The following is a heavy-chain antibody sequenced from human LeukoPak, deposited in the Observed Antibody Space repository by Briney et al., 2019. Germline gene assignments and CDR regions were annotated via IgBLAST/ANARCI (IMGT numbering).Heavy chain of an antibody. D-gene: IGHD2-2*01. CDR3: ARSVVQYQLQGGADY. CDR2: IIPIFGTA. J-gene: IGHJ4*02. Sequence: PVKVSCKASGGTFSSYAISWVRQAPGQGLEWMGGIIPIFGTANYAQKFQGRVTITADESTSTAYMELSSLRSEDTAVYYCARSVVQYQLQGGADYWGQGTLVTVSS. CDR1: GGTFSSYA. V-gene: IGHV1-69*13.